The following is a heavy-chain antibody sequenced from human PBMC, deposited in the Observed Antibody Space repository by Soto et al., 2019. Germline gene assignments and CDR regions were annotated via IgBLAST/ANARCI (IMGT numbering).Heavy chain of an antibody. CDR1: GYTFSSHG. Sequence: QVQLVQSGAEVKEPGASVKVSCKASGYTFSSHGIIWVRQAPEQGLEWMGWISGYSGNANFAQKFQGRLTMTTDTATDTAYMELRSLRSDDTAVYYCARDRDSSGSLSGYWGQGTLVSVSS. D-gene: IGHD1-26*01. J-gene: IGHJ4*02. CDR3: ARDRDSSGSLSGY. V-gene: IGHV1-18*01. CDR2: ISGYSGNA.